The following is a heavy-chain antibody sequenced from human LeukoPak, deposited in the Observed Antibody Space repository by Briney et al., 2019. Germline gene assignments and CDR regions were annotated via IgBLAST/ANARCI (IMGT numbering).Heavy chain of an antibody. CDR1: GGSISSGDYY. J-gene: IGHJ5*02. Sequence: SETLSLTCTVSGGSISSGDYYWSWIRQPPGKGLEWIGYIYYSGSTYYNPSLKGRVTVSVDTSKNQFSLKLSSVTAADTAVYYCARKHGDYVPWFDPWGQGTLVTVSS. D-gene: IGHD4-17*01. CDR3: ARKHGDYVPWFDP. V-gene: IGHV4-30-4*01. CDR2: IYYSGST.